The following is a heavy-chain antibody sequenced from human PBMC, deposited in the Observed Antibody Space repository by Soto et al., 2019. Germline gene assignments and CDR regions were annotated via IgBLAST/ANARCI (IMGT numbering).Heavy chain of an antibody. Sequence: SETLSLTWTVSGGSISSYYWSWIRQPPGKGLEWIGYIYYSGSTNYNPSLKSRVTISVDTSKNQFSLKLSSVTAADTAVYYCARDLSGYDTYFDYWGQGTLVPVSS. D-gene: IGHD5-12*01. CDR1: GGSISSYY. CDR3: ARDLSGYDTYFDY. V-gene: IGHV4-59*13. J-gene: IGHJ4*02. CDR2: IYYSGST.